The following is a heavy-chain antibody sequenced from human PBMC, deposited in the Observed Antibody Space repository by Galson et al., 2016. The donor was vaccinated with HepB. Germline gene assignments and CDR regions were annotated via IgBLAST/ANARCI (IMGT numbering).Heavy chain of an antibody. D-gene: IGHD2-2*01. V-gene: IGHV4-61*02. J-gene: IGHJ6*04. CDR2: IYTSGST. CDR3: ARETPIVVVSAARGNSGYYYYGMDV. Sequence: TLSLTCTVSGGSISSGSYYWSWIRQPAGKGPEWIGRIYTSGSTNYNPSLKSRVTISLDTSQNQFSLKVSSVTAADTALYYCARETPIVVVSAARGNSGYYYYGMDVWGKGTTVTVSS. CDR1: GGSISSGSYY.